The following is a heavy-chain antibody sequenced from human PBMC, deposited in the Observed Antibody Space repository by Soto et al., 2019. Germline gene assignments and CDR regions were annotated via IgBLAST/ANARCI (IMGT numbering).Heavy chain of an antibody. J-gene: IGHJ4*02. CDR2: IYWDDDK. V-gene: IGHV2-5*02. D-gene: IGHD2-15*01. CDR3: AHTTTDSALDY. Sequence: QITLKESGPTLVKPTQTLTLTCTFSGFSLSTRGLGVGWIRQPPGKALEWLALIYWDDDKRYSPSLKSRLTITKDTSKDQVVLTMTTMDPVDTATYYCAHTTTDSALDYWGQGTLVTVSS. CDR1: GFSLSTRGLG.